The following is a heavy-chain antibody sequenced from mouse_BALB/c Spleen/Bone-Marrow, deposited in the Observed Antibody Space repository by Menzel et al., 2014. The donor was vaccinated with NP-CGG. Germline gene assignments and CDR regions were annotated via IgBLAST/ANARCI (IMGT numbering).Heavy chain of an antibody. CDR3: AKRSYTVVATAY. J-gene: IGHJ2*01. D-gene: IGHD1-1*01. CDR2: INPSNGRT. CDR1: GYSFTSYW. V-gene: IGHV1S81*02. Sequence: QVQLQQPGAELVKPGASVKLSCKASGYSFTSYWMRWVKQRPGQGLEWIGVINPSNGRTKYNEKFKSKATLTVDKSSSTAYMHLSSPASDASAVCACAKRSYTVVATAYWGQGTPLTVSS.